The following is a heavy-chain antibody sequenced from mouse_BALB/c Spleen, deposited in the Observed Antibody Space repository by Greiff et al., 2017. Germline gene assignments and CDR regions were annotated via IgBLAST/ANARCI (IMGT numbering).Heavy chain of an antibody. CDR1: GYTFTDYV. CDR3: ARRGYGSSYGFAY. CDR2: IYPGSGST. V-gene: IGHV1-77*01. J-gene: IGHJ3*01. Sequence: VQLQQSGPELVKPGASVKMSCKASGYTFTDYVISWVKQRTGQGLEWIGEIYPGSGSTYYNEKFKGKATLTADKSSNTAYMQLSSLTSEDSAVYFCARRGYGSSYGFAYWGQGTLVTVSA. D-gene: IGHD1-1*01.